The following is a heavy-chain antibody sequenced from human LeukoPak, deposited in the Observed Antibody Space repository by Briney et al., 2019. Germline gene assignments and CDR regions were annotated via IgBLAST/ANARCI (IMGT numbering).Heavy chain of an antibody. D-gene: IGHD3-22*01. J-gene: IGHJ1*01. CDR2: ISGSGGST. Sequence: PGGSLRLSCAASGFTFSSYAMSWVRQAPGKGLEWVSAISGSGGSTYYADSVKGRFTISRDNSKNTLYLQMNSLRAEDTAVYYCAKDSLSYDSSGYLRNWGQGSLVTVSS. CDR3: AKDSLSYDSSGYLRN. CDR1: GFTFSSYA. V-gene: IGHV3-23*01.